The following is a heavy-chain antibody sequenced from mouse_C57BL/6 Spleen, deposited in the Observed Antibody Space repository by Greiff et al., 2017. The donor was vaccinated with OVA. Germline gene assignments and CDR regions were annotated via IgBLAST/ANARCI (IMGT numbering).Heavy chain of an antibody. CDR1: GFSLTSYG. D-gene: IGHD1-1*01. J-gene: IGHJ2*01. V-gene: IGHV2-2*01. Sequence: VQLQQSGPGLVQPSQSLSITCTVSGFSLTSYGVHWVRQSPGKGLEWLGVIWSGGSTDYNAAFISRLSISKDNSTSQVFFKMNSLQADDTAIYYCAREGYYGPYFDYWGQGTTLTVSS. CDR2: IWSGGST. CDR3: AREGYYGPYFDY.